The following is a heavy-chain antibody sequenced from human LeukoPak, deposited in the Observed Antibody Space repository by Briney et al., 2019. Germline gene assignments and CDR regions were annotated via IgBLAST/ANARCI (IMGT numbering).Heavy chain of an antibody. CDR3: AREVAALGPFDY. V-gene: IGHV4-59*01. J-gene: IGHJ4*02. CDR1: GGSISSYY. Sequence: SETLSLTCTVSGGSISSYYWSWIRQPPGKGLEWIGYIYYSGSTNYNPPLKSRVTISVDTSKNQFSLKLSSVTAADTAVYYCAREVAALGPFDYWGQGTLVTVSS. D-gene: IGHD6-19*01. CDR2: IYYSGST.